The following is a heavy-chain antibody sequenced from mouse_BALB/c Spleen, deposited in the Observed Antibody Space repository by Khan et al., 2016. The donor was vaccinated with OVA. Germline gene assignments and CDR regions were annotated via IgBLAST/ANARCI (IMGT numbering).Heavy chain of an antibody. V-gene: IGHV3-5*02. CDR1: GISITTGNYR. CDR3: ARDDGSLYWYFDV. Sequence: EVKLEVSGPGLVKPSQTVSLTCTVTGISITTGNYRWSWIRQFPGNKLDWIGNIFYSGTVTYNPSLTSRTTITRDTSKNRFFLEMNSLTAEDTATYYCARDDGSLYWYFDVWGAGTTVNVSS. CDR2: IFYSGTV. J-gene: IGHJ1*01. D-gene: IGHD1-1*01.